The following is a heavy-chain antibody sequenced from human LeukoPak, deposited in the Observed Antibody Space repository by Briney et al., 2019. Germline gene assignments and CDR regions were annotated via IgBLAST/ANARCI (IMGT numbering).Heavy chain of an antibody. CDR1: GYSISSGYY. D-gene: IGHD6-6*01. J-gene: IGHJ5*02. V-gene: IGHV4-38-2*02. Sequence: SETLSLACTVSGYSISSGYYWGWIRQPPGKGLEWIGSIYHSGSTYYNPSLKSRVTISVDTSKNQFSLKLSSVTAADTAVYYCARGSSSDWFDPWGQGTLVTVSS. CDR3: ARGSSSDWFDP. CDR2: IYHSGST.